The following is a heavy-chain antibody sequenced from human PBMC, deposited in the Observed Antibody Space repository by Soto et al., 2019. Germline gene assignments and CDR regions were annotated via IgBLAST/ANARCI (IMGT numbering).Heavy chain of an antibody. D-gene: IGHD4-17*01. Sequence: GGSLRLSCATSGFSFSSYGMDWVRQAPGKGLEWVSFINPTSSEMVYADSVKGRFTISRDNAKDSLYLQLDSLRAEDTAIYYCARDNGAASGDYWGQGTLVTVSS. V-gene: IGHV3-48*01. CDR1: GFSFSSYG. CDR3: ARDNGAASGDY. CDR2: INPTSSEM. J-gene: IGHJ4*02.